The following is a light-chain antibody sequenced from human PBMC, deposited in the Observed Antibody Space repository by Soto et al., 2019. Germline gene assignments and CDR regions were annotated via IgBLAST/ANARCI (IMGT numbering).Light chain of an antibody. CDR3: QQYDNFPPT. Sequence: DVQMTHSPSSLSASIVFSVSITYRASQSIRNWLAWYQQKPGKAPKSLIYATSNLQSGVPSRFSGSGSGTDFTLTINSLQPEDFASYYCQQYDNFPPTFGGGTNVHIK. CDR2: ATS. V-gene: IGKV1D-16*01. CDR1: QSIRNW. J-gene: IGKJ4*01.